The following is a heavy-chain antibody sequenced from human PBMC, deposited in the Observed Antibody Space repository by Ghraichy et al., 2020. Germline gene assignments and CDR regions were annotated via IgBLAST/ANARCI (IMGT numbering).Heavy chain of an antibody. CDR3: AKDPRYDSGTYSAYYFDY. J-gene: IGHJ4*02. V-gene: IGHV3-23*01. CDR1: GFTFSSYA. Sequence: GGSLRLSCAASGFTFSSYAMNWVRQAPGKGLEWVSGISGSGSRTYYADSVKGRFTISRDKSKNTLYLQMNSLRAEDTAVYYCAKDPRYDSGTYSAYYFDYWGQGALVAVSS. CDR2: ISGSGSRT. D-gene: IGHD3-22*01.